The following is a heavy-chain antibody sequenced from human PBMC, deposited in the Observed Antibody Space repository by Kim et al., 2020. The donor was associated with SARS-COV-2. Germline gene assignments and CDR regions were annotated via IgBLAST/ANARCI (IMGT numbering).Heavy chain of an antibody. Sequence: NYAQKFQGRVTITADESTSTAYMELSSLRSEDTAVYYCARTNGDGGYFDLWGRGTLVTVSS. J-gene: IGHJ2*01. V-gene: IGHV1-69*01. D-gene: IGHD2-8*01. CDR3: ARTNGDGGYFDL.